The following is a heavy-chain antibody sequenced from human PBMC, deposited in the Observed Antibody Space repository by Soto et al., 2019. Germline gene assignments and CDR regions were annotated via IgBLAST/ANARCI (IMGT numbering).Heavy chain of an antibody. CDR1: GGAFNGYY. CDR3: AIAGATLVRGSIGGFDY. Sequence: QVHLQQWGAGLLKPSETLSLTCAVNGGAFNGYYWTWIRQSPGKGLQWIGEINHSGTVDYNPSPKSRVTFSIDTSKNQYSLTLTSVTAADTAGYYCAIAGATLVRGSIGGFDYWGQGTLVTVSS. V-gene: IGHV4-34*01. CDR2: INHSGTV. J-gene: IGHJ4*02. D-gene: IGHD3-10*01.